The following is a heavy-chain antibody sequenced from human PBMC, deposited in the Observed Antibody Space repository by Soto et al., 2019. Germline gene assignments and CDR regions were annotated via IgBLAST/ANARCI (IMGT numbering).Heavy chain of an antibody. CDR2: IKQDGSEK. V-gene: IGHV3-7*05. D-gene: IGHD3-10*01. CDR1: GFTFSSYC. Sequence: PGGSLRLSCAASGFTFSSYCMSWVRQAPGEGLEWVANIKQDGSEKYYVDSVKGRFTISRDNAKNSLYLQMNSLRAEDTAVYYFAREGKLLLFGEVNAFDIWGQGTMVTVSS. J-gene: IGHJ3*02. CDR3: AREGKLLLFGEVNAFDI.